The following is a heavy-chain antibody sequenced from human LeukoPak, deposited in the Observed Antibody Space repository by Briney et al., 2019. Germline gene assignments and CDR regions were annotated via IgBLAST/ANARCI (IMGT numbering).Heavy chain of an antibody. CDR1: GGSINSSDW. D-gene: IGHD3-22*01. J-gene: IGHJ4*02. Sequence: PSETPSLTCAVSGGSINSSDWWTWVRQSPGKGLEWIGEIHHSGSTNYNPSLKSRITISIDKPKNKFSLRLWSVTAADTAVYYCVRYYYDSSGQGYYFDYWGQGTLVTVSS. CDR2: IHHSGST. V-gene: IGHV4-4*02. CDR3: VRYYYDSSGQGYYFDY.